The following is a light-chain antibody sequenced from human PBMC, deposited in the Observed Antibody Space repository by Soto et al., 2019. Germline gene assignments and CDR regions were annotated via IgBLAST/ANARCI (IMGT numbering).Light chain of an antibody. CDR3: SSYTSSSTLYV. J-gene: IGLJ1*01. Sequence: QSALTQPASVSGSPGQSITISCTGTSSDVGGYNYVSWYQQHPGKAPKLMIYDVSNRPSGVSNRFSGSKSGNTASLTISGLQAEDEADYYCSSYTSSSTLYVFGTGTKLTLL. CDR2: DVS. V-gene: IGLV2-14*01. CDR1: SSDVGGYNY.